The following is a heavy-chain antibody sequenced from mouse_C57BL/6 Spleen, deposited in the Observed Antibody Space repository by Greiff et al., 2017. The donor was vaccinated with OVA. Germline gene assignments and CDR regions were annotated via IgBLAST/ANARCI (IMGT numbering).Heavy chain of an antibody. Sequence: QVQLQQSGAELMKPGASVKLSCKATGYTFTGYWIEWVKQRPGHGLEWIGEILPGSGSTNANEKFKGKATFTADTSSNPAYMQLSSLTTEDSAIYYCANYYGSNPFGYWGQGTTLTVSS. CDR2: ILPGSGST. D-gene: IGHD1-1*01. V-gene: IGHV1-9*01. CDR3: ANYYGSNPFGY. CDR1: GYTFTGYW. J-gene: IGHJ2*01.